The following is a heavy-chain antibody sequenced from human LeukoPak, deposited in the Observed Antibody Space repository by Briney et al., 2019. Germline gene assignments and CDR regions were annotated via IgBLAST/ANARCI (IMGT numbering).Heavy chain of an antibody. V-gene: IGHV4-59*08. CDR3: ARHERGAENLDY. Sequence: PSETLSLTCTLSGPSISNYYWSWIRHPPGKGLECIGYVSYSGRTNHNPSLKSRVTISADTSKNQFSLKLTSVTAADTAVYYCARHERGAENLDYWGQGTLVTVSS. CDR1: GPSISNYY. J-gene: IGHJ4*02. D-gene: IGHD1-1*01. CDR2: VSYSGRT.